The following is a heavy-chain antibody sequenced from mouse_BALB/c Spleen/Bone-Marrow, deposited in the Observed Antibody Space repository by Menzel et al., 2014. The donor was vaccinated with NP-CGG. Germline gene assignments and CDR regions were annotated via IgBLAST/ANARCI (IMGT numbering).Heavy chain of an antibody. CDR1: GFSLTSYG. V-gene: IGHV2-3*01. D-gene: IGHD2-10*02. CDR2: IWGDGST. J-gene: IGHJ4*01. CDR3: AKGEYGKRYYVMDY. Sequence: VQLVESGPGLVAPSQSLSISCTVSGFSLTSYGVSWVRQPPGKDLEWLGVIWGDGSTNYHSALISRLSISKDNSKSQVFLKLNSLQTDSTATYQCAKGEYGKRYYVMDYWGQGTSVTVSS.